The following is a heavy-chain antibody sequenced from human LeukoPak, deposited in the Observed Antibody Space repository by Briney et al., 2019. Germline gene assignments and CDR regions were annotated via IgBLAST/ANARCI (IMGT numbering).Heavy chain of an antibody. CDR3: AKDKGSRIADGGFDY. Sequence: GRSLRLSCAASGFTFDDYAMHWVRQAPGKGLEWVSGISWNSGSIGYADSVKGRFTISRDNAKNSLYLQMNSLRAEDTALYYCAKDKGSRIADGGFDYWGQGTLVTVSS. V-gene: IGHV3-9*01. J-gene: IGHJ4*02. D-gene: IGHD6-13*01. CDR1: GFTFDDYA. CDR2: ISWNSGSI.